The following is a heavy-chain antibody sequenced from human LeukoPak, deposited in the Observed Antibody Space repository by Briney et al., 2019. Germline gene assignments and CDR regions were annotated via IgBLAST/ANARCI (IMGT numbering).Heavy chain of an antibody. Sequence: PGGSLRLSCAASGFTFSSYAMHWVRQAPGKGLEWVAVISYDGSNKYYADSVKGRFTISRDNSKNTLYLQMNSLRAEDTAVYYCARAGAPIVGATLGYWGQGTLVTVSS. V-gene: IGHV3-30-3*01. D-gene: IGHD1-26*01. J-gene: IGHJ4*02. CDR1: GFTFSSYA. CDR3: ARAGAPIVGATLGY. CDR2: ISYDGSNK.